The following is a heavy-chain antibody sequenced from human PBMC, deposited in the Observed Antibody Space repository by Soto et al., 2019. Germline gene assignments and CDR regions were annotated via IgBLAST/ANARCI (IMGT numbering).Heavy chain of an antibody. Sequence: QVQLVQSGAEVKKPGASVKVSCKASGYTFTSYDFNWVRQATGQGLEWMGWMNPNSGNTGYAQKFQGRVTMTRNTSISTAYMELSNLRSEDTAVYYCARRGLSSSSTFRYFYYGMDAWGQGTTVTVSS. CDR3: ARRGLSSSSTFRYFYYGMDA. J-gene: IGHJ6*02. D-gene: IGHD6-6*01. CDR1: GYTFTSYD. CDR2: MNPNSGNT. V-gene: IGHV1-8*01.